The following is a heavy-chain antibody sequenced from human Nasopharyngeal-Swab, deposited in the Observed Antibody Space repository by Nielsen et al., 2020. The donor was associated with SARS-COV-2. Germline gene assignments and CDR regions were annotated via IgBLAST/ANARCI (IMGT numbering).Heavy chain of an antibody. Sequence: ASVKVSCKVSGYTLTELSMHWVRQAPGKGLEWMGGFDPEDGETIYAQKFQGRVTMTEDTSTDTAYMELSSLRPEDTAVYYCATDLPVRRSEWELLQAPYYYYGMDVWGQGTTVTVSS. CDR2: FDPEDGET. CDR3: ATDLPVRRSEWELLQAPYYYYGMDV. CDR1: GYTLTELS. V-gene: IGHV1-24*01. J-gene: IGHJ6*02. D-gene: IGHD1-26*01.